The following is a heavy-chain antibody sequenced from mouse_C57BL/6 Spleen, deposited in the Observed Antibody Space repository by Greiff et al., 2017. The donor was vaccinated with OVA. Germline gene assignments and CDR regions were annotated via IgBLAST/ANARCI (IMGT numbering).Heavy chain of an antibody. Sequence: VQLQQSGAELVRPGASVKLSCTASGFNIKDDYMHWVKQRPEQGLEWIGWIDPENGDTEYASKFQGKATITADTSSNTAYLQLSSLTSEDTAVYYCTRGHLYYFDYWGQGTTLTVSS. CDR1: GFNIKDDY. V-gene: IGHV14-4*01. CDR2: IDPENGDT. CDR3: TRGHLYYFDY. J-gene: IGHJ2*01.